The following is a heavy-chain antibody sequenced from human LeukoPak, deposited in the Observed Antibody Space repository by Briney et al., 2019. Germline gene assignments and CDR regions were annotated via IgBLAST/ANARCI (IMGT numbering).Heavy chain of an antibody. Sequence: SETLSLTCTVSGGSLSSYYWSWIRQPPGKGLEWIGTVYYSGSTYYHPSLKSRVTISVDTSKNRFSLKLPSVTAADTAVYFCAKGTVNRVPYYAENCDYWGEGTLGTLPS. V-gene: IGHV4-59*12. D-gene: IGHD3-10*01. CDR1: GGSLSSYY. J-gene: IGHJ4*02. CDR3: AKGTVNRVPYYAENCDY. CDR2: VYYSGST.